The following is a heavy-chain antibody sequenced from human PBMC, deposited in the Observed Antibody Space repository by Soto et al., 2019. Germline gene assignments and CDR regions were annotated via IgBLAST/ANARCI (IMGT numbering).Heavy chain of an antibody. CDR2: IIPIFGTA. D-gene: IGHD5-12*01. Sequence: SVKVSCKASGGTFSSYAISWVRQAPGQGLEWMGGIIPIFGTANYAQKFQGRVTITADKSTSTAYMELSSLRSEDTAVYYCARDTRNSGYDWAYYYYGMDVWGQGTTVTVSS. CDR3: ARDTRNSGYDWAYYYYGMDV. J-gene: IGHJ6*02. V-gene: IGHV1-69*06. CDR1: GGTFSSYA.